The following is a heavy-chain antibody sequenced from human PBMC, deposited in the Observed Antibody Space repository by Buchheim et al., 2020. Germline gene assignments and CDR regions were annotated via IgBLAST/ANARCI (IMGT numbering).Heavy chain of an antibody. J-gene: IGHJ4*02. D-gene: IGHD3-16*01. CDR2: KSKEGRNK. Sequence: QVKLVESGGGVVKPGRSLRLSCAASGFTLSGYARTWVGKAPGRGLEWVAVKSKEGRNKYYADSVKGGSTTSRNNSKTRLNLQMNSLRAEDTAVYYCARDSAQGGVDYWGQGTL. V-gene: IGHV3-30*04. CDR1: GFTLSGYA. CDR3: ARDSAQGGVDY.